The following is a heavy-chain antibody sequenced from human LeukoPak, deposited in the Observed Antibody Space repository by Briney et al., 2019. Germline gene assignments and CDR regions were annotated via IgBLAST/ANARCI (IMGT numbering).Heavy chain of an antibody. J-gene: IGHJ4*02. CDR2: MNPNSGNT. CDR1: GYTFTSYD. D-gene: IGHD1-26*01. Sequence: ASVKVSCKASGYTFTSYDINWVRQATGQELEWMGWMNPNSGNTGYAQKLQGRVTMTTDTSTGTAYMELRSLRSDDTAVYYCARSGRGTYYCFDYWGQGTLVTVSS. CDR3: ARSGRGTYYCFDY. V-gene: IGHV1-8*01.